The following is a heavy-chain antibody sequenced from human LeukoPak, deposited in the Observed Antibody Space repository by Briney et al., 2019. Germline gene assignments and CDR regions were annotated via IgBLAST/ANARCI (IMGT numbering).Heavy chain of an antibody. CDR1: GFTFSTYS. CDR2: IWYDGSNK. V-gene: IGHV3-33*08. CDR3: ARDSQWLVRLDY. Sequence: GGSLRLSCTASGFTFSTYSMHWVRQAPGKGLEWVAVIWYDGSNKYYADSVKGRFTISRDNSKNTLYLQMNSLRAEDTAVYYCARDSQWLVRLDYWGQGTLVTVSS. D-gene: IGHD6-19*01. J-gene: IGHJ4*02.